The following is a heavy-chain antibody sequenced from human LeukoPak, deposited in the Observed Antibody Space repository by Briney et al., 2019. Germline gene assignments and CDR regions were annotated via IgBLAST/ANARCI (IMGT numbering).Heavy chain of an antibody. CDR1: GGSISRGTYY. Sequence: YPSQSLSLTCTASGGSISRGTYYWTWLRPHAGMGLEWIGRIYTTGSPNHNPSLKSRFTMSTDTSKNLCSLNLSSVTAADTAVYYCARVTTGGYYNCWGQGTLVTVSS. V-gene: IGHV4-61*02. CDR3: ARVTTGGYYNC. D-gene: IGHD3-22*01. J-gene: IGHJ4*02. CDR2: IYTTGSP.